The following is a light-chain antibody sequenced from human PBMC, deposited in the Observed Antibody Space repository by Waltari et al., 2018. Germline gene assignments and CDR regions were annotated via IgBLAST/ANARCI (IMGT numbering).Light chain of an antibody. CDR1: QGIGRY. CDR2: GAS. J-gene: IGKJ1*01. V-gene: IGKV3-20*01. CDR3: QNHERLPAV. Sequence: EIVLTHSPGTLPLSPGSRATLPCRASQGIGRYLIWYQQKPGQSPRLLIYGASTRAAGIPDRFSGSGSGTDFSLTISRLEPEDFAVYYCQNHERLPAVFGRGTKVEIK.